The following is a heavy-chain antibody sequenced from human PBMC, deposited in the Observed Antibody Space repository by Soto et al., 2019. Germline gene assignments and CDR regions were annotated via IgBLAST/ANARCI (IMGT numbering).Heavy chain of an antibody. V-gene: IGHV3-23*01. J-gene: IGHJ6*02. CDR3: AKKVAAGTSYGMDV. CDR1: GFTFSSDS. Sequence: GGSLRLSCAASGFTFSSDSMSWVRQAPGKGLEWVSAISGSGGSTYYADSVKGRFTISRDNSKNTLYLQMNSLRAEDTAVYYCAKKVAAGTSYGMDVWGQGTTVTVSS. CDR2: ISGSGGST. D-gene: IGHD6-13*01.